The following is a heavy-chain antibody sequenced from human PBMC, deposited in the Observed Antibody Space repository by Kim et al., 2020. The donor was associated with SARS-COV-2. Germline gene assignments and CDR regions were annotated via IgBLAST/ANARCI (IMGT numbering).Heavy chain of an antibody. CDR3: ARDHSRVAAAVSFSSQEKYNWFDP. V-gene: IGHV1-3*01. Sequence: ASVKVSCKASGYTFTSYAMHWVRQAPGQRLEWMGWINAGNGNTKYSQKFQGRVTITRDTSASTAYMELSSLRSEDTAVYYCARDHSRVAAAVSFSSQEKYNWFDPWGQGTLVTVSS. J-gene: IGHJ5*02. D-gene: IGHD6-13*01. CDR2: INAGNGNT. CDR1: GYTFTSYA.